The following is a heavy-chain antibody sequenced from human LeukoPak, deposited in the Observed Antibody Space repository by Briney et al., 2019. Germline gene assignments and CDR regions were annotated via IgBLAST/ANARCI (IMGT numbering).Heavy chain of an antibody. CDR3: ARLNPPIGYDSTVLDY. V-gene: IGHV5-51*01. Sequence: GESLKISCKGSGYRFTIYWIGWVRQMHGKGLEWVGKIYTGDSDTRTSPSFQGQVSISADTCTSTPCLQWLSLKASDTAIYYCARLNPPIGYDSTVLDYWGQGTLVSVSS. CDR1: GYRFTIYW. CDR2: IYTGDSDT. J-gene: IGHJ4*02. D-gene: IGHD3-22*01.